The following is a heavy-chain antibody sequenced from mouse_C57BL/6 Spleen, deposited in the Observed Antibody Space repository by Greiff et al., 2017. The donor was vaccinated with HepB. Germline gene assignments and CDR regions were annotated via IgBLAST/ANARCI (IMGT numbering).Heavy chain of an antibody. CDR3: ARGTTVVAHWYVDV. V-gene: IGHV1-69*01. J-gene: IGHJ1*03. D-gene: IGHD1-1*01. CDR1: GYTFTSYW. Sequence: QVQLQQPGAELVMPGASVKLSCKASGYTFTSYWMHWVKQRPGPGLEWIGEIDPSDSYTNYNQKFKGKSTLTVDKSSSTAYMQLSSLTSEDSAVYYCARGTTVVAHWYVDVWGTGTTVTGAS. CDR2: IDPSDSYT.